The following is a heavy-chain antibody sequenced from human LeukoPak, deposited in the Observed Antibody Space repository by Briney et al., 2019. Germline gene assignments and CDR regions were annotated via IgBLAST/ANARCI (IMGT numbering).Heavy chain of an antibody. CDR1: GGSSNISY. J-gene: IGHJ3*02. CDR3: ARSGVFTGYDAFDI. V-gene: IGHV4-59*08. D-gene: IGHD6-13*01. CDR2: IYYRGST. Sequence: SETLSLTCTVSGGSSNISYWSWIRQPPGKGLEWIGYIYYRGSTNYNPSLKSRVTISVDTSKNQYSLKLSSVTAADTAVYYCARSGVFTGYDAFDIWGQGTRFTVSS.